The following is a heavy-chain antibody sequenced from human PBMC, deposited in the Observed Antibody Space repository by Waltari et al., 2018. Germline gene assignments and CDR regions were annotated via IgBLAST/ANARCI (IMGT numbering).Heavy chain of an antibody. Sequence: QVQLVQSGAEVKKPGSSVKVSCKVSGYTLTELSMHWVRQAPGKGLEWMGGFDPEDGETIYAQKFQGRVTMTEDTSTDTAYMELSSLRSEDTAVYYCAAPMPDSAVAGTPFDYWGQGTLVTVSS. D-gene: IGHD6-19*01. J-gene: IGHJ4*02. CDR2: FDPEDGET. CDR1: GYTLTELS. V-gene: IGHV1-24*01. CDR3: AAPMPDSAVAGTPFDY.